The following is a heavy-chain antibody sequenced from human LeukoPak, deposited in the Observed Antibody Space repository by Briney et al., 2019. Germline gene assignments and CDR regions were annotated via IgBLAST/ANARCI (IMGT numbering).Heavy chain of an antibody. V-gene: IGHV1-46*01. D-gene: IGHD1-26*01. CDR2: IDPSGGST. CDR3: ARAQSGSYLGNWFDP. Sequence: GASVKVSCKASGGTFSNYAISWVRQAPGQGLEWMGLIDPSGGSTSYAQNFQGRVTMTRDTSTSTVYMELSSLRSEDTAVYYCARAQSGSYLGNWFDPWGQGTLVTVSS. CDR1: GGTFSNYA. J-gene: IGHJ5*02.